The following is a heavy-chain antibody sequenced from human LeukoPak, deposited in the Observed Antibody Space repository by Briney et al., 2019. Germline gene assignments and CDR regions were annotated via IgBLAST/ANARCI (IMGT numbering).Heavy chain of an antibody. Sequence: GGSLRLSCAASGFTFSSYWMSWVRQVPGKGPEWVANIKPDGSERYYVDSVKGRFIVSRDSAKNSLFLQMNSLRAEDTAMYYCVEGSNYGDSSFWGQGTLVTVSS. V-gene: IGHV3-7*01. D-gene: IGHD4-17*01. CDR2: IKPDGSER. J-gene: IGHJ4*02. CDR1: GFTFSSYW. CDR3: VEGSNYGDSSF.